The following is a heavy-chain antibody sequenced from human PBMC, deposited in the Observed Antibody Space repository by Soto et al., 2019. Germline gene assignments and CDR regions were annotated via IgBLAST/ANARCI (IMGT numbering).Heavy chain of an antibody. CDR1: GFTFSSYA. D-gene: IGHD3-10*01. Sequence: GGSLRLSCAASGFTFSSYAMHWVRQAPGKGLEWVAVISYDGSNKYYADSVKGRFTISRDNSKNTLYLQMNSLRAGDTAVYYCARDGAYYYGSGSYHNWFDPWGQGTLVTVSS. CDR2: ISYDGSNK. CDR3: ARDGAYYYGSGSYHNWFDP. J-gene: IGHJ5*02. V-gene: IGHV3-30*04.